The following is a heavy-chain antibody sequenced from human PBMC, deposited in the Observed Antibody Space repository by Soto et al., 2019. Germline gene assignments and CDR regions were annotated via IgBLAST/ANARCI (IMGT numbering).Heavy chain of an antibody. CDR1: GGSMTSSGYY. J-gene: IGHJ5*02. Sequence: QLQLQESGPGLVKPSETLSLTCTVSGGSMTSSGYYWAWIRQPPGKGLEWIGSVYHSGSTYYNPSLESRVTISVDTSKNQFSLKLSSVTAADTAVYYCARSYSSGWSGRWFDPWGQGTLVTVSS. D-gene: IGHD6-19*01. CDR3: ARSYSSGWSGRWFDP. V-gene: IGHV4-39*01. CDR2: VYHSGST.